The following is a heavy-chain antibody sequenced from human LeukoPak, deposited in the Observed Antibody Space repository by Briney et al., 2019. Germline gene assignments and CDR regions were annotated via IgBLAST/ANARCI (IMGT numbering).Heavy chain of an antibody. CDR1: GGSVSAYY. V-gene: IGHV4-34*01. CDR3: ARGRVDIVATQTTNYYYYYYMDV. D-gene: IGHD5-12*01. J-gene: IGHJ6*03. Sequence: SETLSLTCAVYGGSVSAYYWTWIRQLPGKGLEWFGEINHSGSTNYNPSLKSRVTISVDASKSQFSLKLSSVTAADTAVYYCARGRVDIVATQTTNYYYYYYMDVWGKGTTVTVSS. CDR2: INHSGST.